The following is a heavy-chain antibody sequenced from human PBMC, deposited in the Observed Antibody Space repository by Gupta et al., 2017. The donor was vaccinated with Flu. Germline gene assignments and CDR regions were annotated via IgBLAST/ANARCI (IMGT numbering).Heavy chain of an antibody. CDR1: GFSLSTTGVG. CDR3: ALRPQYGSGSPTYYFNF. Sequence: QITLKESGPTLVKPTQTLTLTCTFSGFSLSTTGVGVGWIRQPPGEALEWLALIYWDDDKRYRPSLKRRPTITQATSKNQVVLTMTNMDPVETGTYYWALRPQYGSGSPTYYFNFWGQGTLVTVSS. J-gene: IGHJ4*02. D-gene: IGHD3-10*01. V-gene: IGHV2-5*02. CDR2: IYWDDDK.